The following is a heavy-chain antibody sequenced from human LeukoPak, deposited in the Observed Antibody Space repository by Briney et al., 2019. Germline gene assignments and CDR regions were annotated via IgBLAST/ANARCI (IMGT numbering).Heavy chain of an antibody. J-gene: IGHJ4*02. CDR3: ARSGAGRWFGELLHYFDY. V-gene: IGHV4-61*02. Sequence: SQTLSLTCTVSGGSISSGSYYWSWIRQPAGKGLEWIGRIYTSGSTNHTPSLKSRVTISVDTSKNQFSLKLSSVAAADTAVYYCARSGAGRWFGELLHYFDYWGQGTLVAVSS. CDR2: IYTSGST. D-gene: IGHD3-10*01. CDR1: GGSISSGSYY.